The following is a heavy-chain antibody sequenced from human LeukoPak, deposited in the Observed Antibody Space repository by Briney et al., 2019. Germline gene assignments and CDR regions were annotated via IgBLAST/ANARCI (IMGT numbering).Heavy chain of an antibody. CDR1: GGSFSGYY. Sequence: SETLSLTCAGYGGSFSGYYWSWIRQPPGRGLGWIEEINHGGSTNYNPPLKSRVTISVDTSKNQFSLKLSSVTAADTAVYYCARRTAGGSPRYDSSGYSGGQGTLVTVSS. J-gene: IGHJ1*01. CDR3: ARRTAGGSPRYDSSGYS. CDR2: INHGGST. D-gene: IGHD3-22*01. V-gene: IGHV4-34*01.